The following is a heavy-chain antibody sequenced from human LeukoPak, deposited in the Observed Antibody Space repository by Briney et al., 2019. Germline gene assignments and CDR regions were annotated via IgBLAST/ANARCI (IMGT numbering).Heavy chain of an antibody. D-gene: IGHD3-22*01. CDR1: GFTFSSYA. CDR3: ARSSGYYYYFDY. CDR2: ISGSGGST. Sequence: PGGSLRLSCAASGFTFSSYAMSWVRQAPGKGLEWVSAISGSGGSTYYADSVKGRFTISRDNSKNSLYLQMDSLRAEDTAVYYCARSSGYYYYFDYWGQGTLVTVSS. V-gene: IGHV3-23*01. J-gene: IGHJ4*02.